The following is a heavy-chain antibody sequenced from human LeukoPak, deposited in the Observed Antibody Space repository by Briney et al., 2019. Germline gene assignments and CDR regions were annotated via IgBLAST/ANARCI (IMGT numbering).Heavy chain of an antibody. V-gene: IGHV1-8*03. CDR1: GYTFTSYD. D-gene: IGHD6-19*01. CDR2: MNPNSGNT. J-gene: IGHJ3*02. Sequence: ASVKVSCKASGYTFTSYDINWVRQATGQGLEWMGWMNPNSGNTGYAQKFQGRVTITRNTSISTAYMELSSLRSEDTAVYYCASSEYSSGWSDAFDIWGQGTMVTVSS. CDR3: ASSEYSSGWSDAFDI.